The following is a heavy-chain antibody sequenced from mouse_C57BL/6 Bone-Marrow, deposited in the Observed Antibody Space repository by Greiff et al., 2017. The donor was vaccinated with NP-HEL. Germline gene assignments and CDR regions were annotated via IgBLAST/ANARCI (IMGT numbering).Heavy chain of an antibody. Sequence: DVMLVESGGGLVQPGGSMKLSCVASGFTFSNYWMNWVRQSPEKGLEWVAQIRFKSDNYATHYAESVKWRFTISRDDSKSSVYLQMNNLRAEDTGIYYCTAEERLLRFYWYFDVWGTGTTVTVSS. V-gene: IGHV6-3*01. J-gene: IGHJ1*03. CDR2: IRFKSDNYAT. CDR1: GFTFSNYW. D-gene: IGHD1-1*01. CDR3: TAEERLLRFYWYFDV.